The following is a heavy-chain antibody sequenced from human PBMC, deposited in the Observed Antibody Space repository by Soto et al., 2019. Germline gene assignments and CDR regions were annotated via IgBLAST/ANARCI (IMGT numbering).Heavy chain of an antibody. CDR3: AKGGPDGFCSGGRCYFEY. D-gene: IGHD2-15*01. CDR2: ISWNSNII. J-gene: IGHJ4*02. CDR1: GFTFDDYG. V-gene: IGHV3-9*01. Sequence: EVQLVESGGGLVQPGRSLRLSCAASGFTFDDYGMHWVRRVPGKGLEWVSSISWNSNIIGYADSVKGRFTISRDNAKNSLYLQMNNLRPEDTALYYCAKGGPDGFCSGGRCYFEYWGQGTLVTVSS.